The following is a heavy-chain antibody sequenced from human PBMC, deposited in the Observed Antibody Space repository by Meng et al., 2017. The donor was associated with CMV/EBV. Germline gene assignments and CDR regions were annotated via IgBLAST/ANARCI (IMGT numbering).Heavy chain of an antibody. V-gene: IGHV3-23*01. CDR3: AKEPSSWYRPSFDY. J-gene: IGHJ4*02. Sequence: GESLKISCAASGFTFSTYAMSWVRQAPGKGPEWVSAISGSGTSTYYADSVKGRFTISRDNSKNTLYLQMNSLRVEDTAVYYCAKEPSSWYRPSFDYWGQGTLVTVSS. CDR2: ISGSGTST. CDR1: GFTFSTYA. D-gene: IGHD6-13*01.